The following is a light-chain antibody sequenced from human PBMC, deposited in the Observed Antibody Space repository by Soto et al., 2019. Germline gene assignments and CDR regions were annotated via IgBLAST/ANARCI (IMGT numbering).Light chain of an antibody. CDR3: TSYTARRLYV. V-gene: IGLV2-14*03. CDR1: SSYVCGYDY. CDR2: DVS. J-gene: IGLJ1*01. Sequence: QSALTQPASVSGSPGKSITISCTGTSSYVCGYDYVSWYQQHPGKAPKLLIYDVSNRPTGVSTRFSGSKSGNTASLTISGLQAEHEGDYYCTSYTARRLYVFGSGTKVTVL.